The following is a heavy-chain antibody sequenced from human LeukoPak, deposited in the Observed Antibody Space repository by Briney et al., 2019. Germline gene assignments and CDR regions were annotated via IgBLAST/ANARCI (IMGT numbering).Heavy chain of an antibody. Sequence: ASVKVSCKASGYTFTSYDINWVRQATGQGLEWMGWMNPNSGNTGYAQKFQGRVTITRNTSISTAYMELSSLRSEDTAVYYCARARILAKNWLDPWGQGTLVTVSS. J-gene: IGHJ5*02. CDR3: ARARILAKNWLDP. CDR2: MNPNSGNT. V-gene: IGHV1-8*03. CDR1: GYTFTSYD. D-gene: IGHD2-15*01.